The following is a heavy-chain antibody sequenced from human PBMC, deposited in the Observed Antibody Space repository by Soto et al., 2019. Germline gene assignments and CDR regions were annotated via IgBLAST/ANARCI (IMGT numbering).Heavy chain of an antibody. CDR2: ISSSSSYI. J-gene: IGHJ6*03. CDR3: ARDPVSYSNYYYYYMDV. D-gene: IGHD4-4*01. Sequence: PGGSLRLSCAASGFTFSSYSMNWVRQAPGRGLEWVSSISSSSSYIYYADSVKGRFTISRDNAKNSLYLQMNSLRAEDTAVYYCARDPVSYSNYYYYYMDVWGKGTTVTVS. V-gene: IGHV3-21*01. CDR1: GFTFSSYS.